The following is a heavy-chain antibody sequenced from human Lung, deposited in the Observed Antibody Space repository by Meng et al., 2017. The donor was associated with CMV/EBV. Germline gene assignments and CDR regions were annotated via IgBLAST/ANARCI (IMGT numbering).Heavy chain of an antibody. J-gene: IGHJ4*02. V-gene: IGHV4-4*02. CDR1: GVPNSTNLQ. D-gene: IGHD1-26*01. CDR2: IDDSGRT. CDR3: ARGKPDAWELLAY. Sequence: VHLQEPGPEAFKPSGTLTLPCHVSGVPNSTNLQWTWVLQPPAKGVEWIGEIDDSGRTNYNPSLNSRISVSLAKSKNHLSLKVNSVTAADTAVYYCARGKPDAWELLAYWGQGALVTVSS.